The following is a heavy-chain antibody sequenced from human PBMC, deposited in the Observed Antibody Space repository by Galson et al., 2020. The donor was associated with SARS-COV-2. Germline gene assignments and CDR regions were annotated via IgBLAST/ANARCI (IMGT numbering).Heavy chain of an antibody. CDR3: ARAGYSSTWTLGDAFDV. J-gene: IGHJ3*01. D-gene: IGHD3-16*02. CDR2: IPTDGNNK. Sequence: GESVKISCAASGSTFSNFGIHWVRQAPDKRLEWVAVIPTDGNNKYDQDSVKGRFTISRDNSDNTLYLQMNSLRPEDTAVYFCARAGYSSTWTLGDAFDVWGQGTLVTVAS. V-gene: IGHV3-30*03. CDR1: GSTFSNFG.